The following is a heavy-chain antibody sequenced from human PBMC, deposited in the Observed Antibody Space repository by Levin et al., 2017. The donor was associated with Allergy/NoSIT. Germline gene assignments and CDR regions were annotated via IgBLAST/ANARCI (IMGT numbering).Heavy chain of an antibody. D-gene: IGHD4-23*01. J-gene: IGHJ4*02. CDR1: GFTFSTYA. Sequence: GGSLRLSCVASGFTFSTYAMTWVRQAPGKGLEWLSSISGSGGRTYYADSVKGRPTMSRDNSKNTLYLQVNSLRVDDTAIYYCAKDHLGQVFGGNSDGWGCWGQGTLVTVSS. V-gene: IGHV3-23*01. CDR2: ISGSGGRT. CDR3: AKDHLGQVFGGNSDGWGC.